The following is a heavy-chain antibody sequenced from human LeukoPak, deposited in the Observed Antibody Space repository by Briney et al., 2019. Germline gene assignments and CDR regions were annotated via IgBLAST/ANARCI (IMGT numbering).Heavy chain of an antibody. CDR1: GFNFSGAY. J-gene: IGHJ4*02. V-gene: IGHV3-15*07. D-gene: IGHD1-26*01. CDR3: VTDANRILGARGTGY. Sequence: GGSLRLSCAASGFNFSGAYMNWVRQAPGKGLEWVGLIKNKHEHQATDYAAPVRERFIITRDDSSSTLFLQMNSLKTEDTAVYYCVTDANRILGARGTGYWGQGILVTVSS. CDR2: IKNKHEHQAT.